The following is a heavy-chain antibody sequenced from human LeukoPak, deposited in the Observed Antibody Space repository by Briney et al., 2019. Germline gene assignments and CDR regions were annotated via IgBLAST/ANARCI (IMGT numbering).Heavy chain of an antibody. CDR1: GGSISSYY. CDR2: IYSSGST. Sequence: SETLSLTCTVSGGSISSYYWSWIRQPAGKGLEWIGRIYSSGSTNYNPSLKSRVTMSVDTSKNQFSLKLSSVTAADTAVYYCARGDDSSGAPTDYWGQGTLVTVSS. V-gene: IGHV4-4*07. CDR3: ARGDDSSGAPTDY. J-gene: IGHJ4*02. D-gene: IGHD3-22*01.